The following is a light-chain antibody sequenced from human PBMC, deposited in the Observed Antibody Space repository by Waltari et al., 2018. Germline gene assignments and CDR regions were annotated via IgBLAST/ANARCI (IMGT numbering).Light chain of an antibody. J-gene: IGLJ1*01. CDR3: SSYTSDYTYV. CDR1: SSDVGGFYF. CDR2: NVR. V-gene: IGLV2-14*03. Sequence: QSALTQPASVSGSPGQSITISCTGTSSDVGGFYFVSWSQQHPAKAPNLIISNVRRRPSGVCYRFSGYKSGTSASLTISGLQAEEEATYYCSSYTSDYTYVFATGTEVTVV.